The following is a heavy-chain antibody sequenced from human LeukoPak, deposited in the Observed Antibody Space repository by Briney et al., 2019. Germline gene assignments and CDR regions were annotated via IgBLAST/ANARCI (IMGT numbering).Heavy chain of an antibody. V-gene: IGHV3-21*01. CDR2: ISSGTVYI. D-gene: IGHD2-15*01. CDR1: GFTFSNYI. CDR3: ARDVGYCSGASCYYFDY. Sequence: KPGGSLRVSCAASGFTFSNYIMTWVRQAPGKGLEWVSSISSGTVYIYYADSVKGRFTISRDNAKKTLFLQMNSLRAEDTAIYYCARDVGYCSGASCYYFDYWGQGTLVTVSS. J-gene: IGHJ4*02.